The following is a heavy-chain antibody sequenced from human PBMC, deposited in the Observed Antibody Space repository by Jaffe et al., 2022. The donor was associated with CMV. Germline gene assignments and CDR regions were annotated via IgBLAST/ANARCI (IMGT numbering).Heavy chain of an antibody. CDR2: ISSSGSTV. CDR3: ARVWSGYYPHYFDY. CDR1: GFTFSTYE. J-gene: IGHJ4*02. V-gene: IGHV3-48*03. D-gene: IGHD3-3*01. Sequence: EVQLVESGGGLVQPGGSLRLSCAASGFTFSTYEMNWVRQAPGKGLEWVSYISSSGSTVYYADSVKGRFTISRDNAKNSLNLQMNSLRAEDTAVYYCARVWSGYYPHYFDYWGQGTLVTVSS.